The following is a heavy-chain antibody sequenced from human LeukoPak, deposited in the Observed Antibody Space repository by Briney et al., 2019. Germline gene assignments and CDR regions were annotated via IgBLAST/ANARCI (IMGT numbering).Heavy chain of an antibody. CDR1: GFTFSSYD. CDR2: IGTAGDT. V-gene: IGHV3-13*01. J-gene: IGHJ6*02. Sequence: GGSLRLSCAASGFTFSSYDMHWVRQATGKGLEWVSAIGTAGDTYYPGSVKGRFTISRENAKNSLYLQMNSLRAGDTAVYYCARVLSHPHYYYGMDVWGQGTTVTVSS. CDR3: ARVLSHPHYYYGMDV.